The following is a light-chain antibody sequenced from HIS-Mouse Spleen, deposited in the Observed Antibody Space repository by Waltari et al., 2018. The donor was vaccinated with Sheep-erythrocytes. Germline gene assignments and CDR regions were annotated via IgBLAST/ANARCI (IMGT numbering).Light chain of an antibody. CDR2: DAS. V-gene: IGKV1D-13*01. CDR3: QQFXNXXXX. CDR1: XGISSA. J-gene: IGKJ1*01. Sequence: AIQXTQSPSSLSASVGXXXTIXXXGSXGISSALXXYQQKPGKAXKLLIYDASSLEXGVPSRXXXSXXXXDFTLTISXLQPEDFATYXCQQFXNXXXXXXQGTXVEI.